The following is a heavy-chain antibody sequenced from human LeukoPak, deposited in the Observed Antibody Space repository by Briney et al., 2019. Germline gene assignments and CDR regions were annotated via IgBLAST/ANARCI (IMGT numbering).Heavy chain of an antibody. CDR1: GGSISSYY. CDR2: IYYSGST. V-gene: IGHV4-59*08. D-gene: IGHD6-13*01. CDR3: ARRYYNSWFFDY. Sequence: SETLSLTCTVSGGSISSYYWSWIRQPPGKGLEWIGYIYYSGSTTYNPSLESRVTMSVDTSKTQFSLKLSSVTAADTAVYYCARRYYNSWFFDYWGQGTLVTVSS. J-gene: IGHJ4*02.